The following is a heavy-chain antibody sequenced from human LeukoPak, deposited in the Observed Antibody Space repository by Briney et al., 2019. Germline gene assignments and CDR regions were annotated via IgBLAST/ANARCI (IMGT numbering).Heavy chain of an antibody. CDR2: INYSGST. J-gene: IGHJ4*02. CDR1: GGSISSSSYF. CDR3: ARTYDFWSGQIDY. Sequence: SETLSLTCRVSGGSISSSSYFWGWIRQPPGKGLEWSGSINYSGSTYFNPSLKSRVTTSVDTSRNQFSLKLSSVTAAHTAVYYCARTYDFWSGQIDYWGQGTLVTVSS. V-gene: IGHV4-39*01. D-gene: IGHD3-3*01.